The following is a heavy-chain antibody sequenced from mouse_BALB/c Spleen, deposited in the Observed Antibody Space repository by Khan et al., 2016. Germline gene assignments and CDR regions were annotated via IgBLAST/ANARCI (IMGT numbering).Heavy chain of an antibody. D-gene: IGHD2-4*01. CDR3: ARSPYDYDVGFAY. CDR2: IDPANGNT. Sequence: VQLQQSGAELVKPGASVKLSCTASVFNIKDTYMHWVKQRPEQGLEWIGRIDPANGNTKYDPKFQGKATITADTSSNTAYLQLSSLTSEDTAVYYCARSPYDYDVGFAYWGQGTLDTVSA. V-gene: IGHV14-3*02. CDR1: VFNIKDTY. J-gene: IGHJ3*01.